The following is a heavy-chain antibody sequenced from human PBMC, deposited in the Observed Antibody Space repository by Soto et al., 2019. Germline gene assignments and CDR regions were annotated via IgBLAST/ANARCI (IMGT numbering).Heavy chain of an antibody. V-gene: IGHV5-51*01. CDR3: ARLLHGYNWNWFDP. CDR1: GYSFASYW. Sequence: GESQTNSSTVSGYSFASYWIGLVRKMPGNGLEWMGIIYPGDSDTRYSPSFQGQVTISADKSISTAYLQWSSLKASDTAMYYCARLLHGYNWNWFDPWGPGTPVTVSS. CDR2: IYPGDSDT. D-gene: IGHD5-12*01. J-gene: IGHJ5*02.